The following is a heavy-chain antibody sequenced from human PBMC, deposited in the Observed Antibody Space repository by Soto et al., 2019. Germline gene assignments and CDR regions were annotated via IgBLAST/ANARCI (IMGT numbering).Heavy chain of an antibody. V-gene: IGHV3-30*18. J-gene: IGHJ4*02. D-gene: IGHD5-18*01. CDR2: ISFDGSDK. CDR3: AKMTRGYTYGLDY. Sequence: QVQLVESGGGVVQPGRSLRLSCAASGFTFRSYGMHWVRQAPGKGLDWMAVISFDGSDKYYADSVKGRFTISRDNSKNTLYLQMNSLRGEDTAVYYCAKMTRGYTYGLDYWGQGTRVTVSS. CDR1: GFTFRSYG.